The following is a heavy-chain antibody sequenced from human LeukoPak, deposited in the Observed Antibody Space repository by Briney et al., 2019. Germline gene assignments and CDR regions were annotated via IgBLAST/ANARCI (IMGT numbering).Heavy chain of an antibody. CDR2: ISAYNGNT. V-gene: IGHV1-18*01. D-gene: IGHD1-1*01. CDR1: GYTFNSYG. J-gene: IGHJ3*02. Sequence: GASVKVSCKASGYTFNSYGISWVRQAPGQGLEWMGWISAYNGNTNYAQKLQGRVTMTPDTSTSAAHMELRSLRSDDTAVYYCARGRELEPGAFDIWGQGTMVIVSS. CDR3: ARGRELEPGAFDI.